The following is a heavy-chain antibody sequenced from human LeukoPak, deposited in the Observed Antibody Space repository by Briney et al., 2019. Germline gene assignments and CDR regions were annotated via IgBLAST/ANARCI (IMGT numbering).Heavy chain of an antibody. CDR1: GYTSTSYG. D-gene: IGHD3-9*01. Sequence: ASVKVSCKASGYTSTSYGISWVRQAPGQGLEWMGWISAYNGNTNYAQKLQGRVTMTTDTSTSTAYMELRSPRSDDTAVYYCARDRYDILTGYYPYYYYYYMDVWGKGTTVTVSS. J-gene: IGHJ6*03. CDR3: ARDRYDILTGYYPYYYYYYMDV. CDR2: ISAYNGNT. V-gene: IGHV1-18*01.